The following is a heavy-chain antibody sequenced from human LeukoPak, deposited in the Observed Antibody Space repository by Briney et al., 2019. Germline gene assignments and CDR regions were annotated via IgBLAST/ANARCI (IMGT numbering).Heavy chain of an antibody. CDR2: INPNSGGT. CDR1: GHTFTGYY. D-gene: IGHD3-10*01. Sequence: SVKVACKASGHTFTGYYMHWVRQAPGQGLEWMGWINPNSGGTNYAQKFQGRVTMTRDTSISTAYMELSRLRSDDTAVYYCARGIWFGELSNDYWGQGTLVTVSS. J-gene: IGHJ4*02. V-gene: IGHV1-2*02. CDR3: ARGIWFGELSNDY.